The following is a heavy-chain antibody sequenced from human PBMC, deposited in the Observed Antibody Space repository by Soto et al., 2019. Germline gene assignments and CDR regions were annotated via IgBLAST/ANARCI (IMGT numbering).Heavy chain of an antibody. CDR2: IKSKTDGGTT. CDR1: GFTFSSYA. D-gene: IGHD2-2*01. Sequence: GGSLRLSCAASGFTFSSYAMSWVRQAPGKGLEWVSAIKSKTDGGTTDYAAPVKGRFTISRDDSKNTLYLQMNSLKTEDTAVYYCTTDRDCSSTRCYSKPYHLGGMDVWGQGTTVTVSS. CDR3: TTDRDCSSTRCYSKPYHLGGMDV. J-gene: IGHJ6*02. V-gene: IGHV3-15*01.